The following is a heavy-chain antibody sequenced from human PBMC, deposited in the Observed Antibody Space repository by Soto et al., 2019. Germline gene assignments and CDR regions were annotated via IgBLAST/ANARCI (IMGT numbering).Heavy chain of an antibody. V-gene: IGHV3-30-3*01. J-gene: IGHJ4*02. Sequence: QVQLVESGGGVVQPGRSLRLSCAASGFTFSSYAMHWVRQAPGKGLEWVAVISYDGSNKYYADSVKGRFTISRDNSKNTLYLQMNSLRAEDTAVYYCARLFVDIVATFPLLWGHFDYWGQGTLVTVSS. CDR3: ARLFVDIVATFPLLWGHFDY. D-gene: IGHD5-12*01. CDR1: GFTFSSYA. CDR2: ISYDGSNK.